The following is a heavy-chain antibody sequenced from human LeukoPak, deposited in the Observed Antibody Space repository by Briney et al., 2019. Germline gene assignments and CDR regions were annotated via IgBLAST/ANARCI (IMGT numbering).Heavy chain of an antibody. J-gene: IGHJ4*02. CDR3: ARERNYMADFDY. V-gene: IGHV4-61*02. Sequence: SETLSLTCDVSGGSIKSSDYYWSWIRQPAGKGLEWIGRIYTSGSTNYNPSLKSRVTISVDTSKNQFSLKLSSVTAADTAVYYCARERNYMADFDYWGQGTLVTVSS. CDR2: IYTSGST. CDR1: GGSIKSSDYY. D-gene: IGHD1-7*01.